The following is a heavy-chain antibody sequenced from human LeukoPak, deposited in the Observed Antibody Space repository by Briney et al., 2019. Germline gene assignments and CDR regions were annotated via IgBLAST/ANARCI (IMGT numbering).Heavy chain of an antibody. J-gene: IGHJ4*02. D-gene: IGHD1-26*01. Sequence: SETLSLTCGVSGGSISRTNWWSWVRPSQGEGLEGIGEISLIGPTNYTPSLQSRVTLSLDESKNQLSLDLASVTAADTAVYYCSRESGAFSPFGYWGQGTLVTVHS. V-gene: IGHV4-4*02. CDR3: SRESGAFSPFGY. CDR2: ISLIGPT. CDR1: GGSISRTNW.